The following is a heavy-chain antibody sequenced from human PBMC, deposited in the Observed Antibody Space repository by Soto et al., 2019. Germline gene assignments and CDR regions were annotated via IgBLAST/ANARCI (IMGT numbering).Heavy chain of an antibody. CDR3: ARDASVVVAARLGYYYYYMDV. CDR1: GFTFSSYG. CDR2: IWYDGSNK. J-gene: IGHJ6*03. Sequence: GGSLRLSCAASGFTFSSYGMHWVRQAPGKGLEWVAVIWYDGSNKYYADSVKGRFTISRDNSKNTLYLQMNSLRAEDTAVYYCARDASVVVAARLGYYYYYMDVWGKGTTVTVSS. V-gene: IGHV3-33*01. D-gene: IGHD2-15*01.